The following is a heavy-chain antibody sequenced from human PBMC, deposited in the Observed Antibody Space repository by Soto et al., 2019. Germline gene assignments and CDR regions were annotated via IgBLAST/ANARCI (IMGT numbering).Heavy chain of an antibody. CDR1: GYTFTGYY. V-gene: IGHV1-2*04. D-gene: IGHD6-13*01. Sequence: EASVKVSCKASGYTFTGYYMHWVRQAPGQGLEWMGWINPNSGGTNYAQKFQRWVTMTRDTSISTAYMELSRLRSDDTAVYYCARARGYSSSWEGYYFDYWGQGTLVTVSS. CDR3: ARARGYSSSWEGYYFDY. J-gene: IGHJ4*02. CDR2: INPNSGGT.